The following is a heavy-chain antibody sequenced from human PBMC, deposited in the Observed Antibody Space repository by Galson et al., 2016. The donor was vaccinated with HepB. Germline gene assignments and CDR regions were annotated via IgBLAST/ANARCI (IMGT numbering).Heavy chain of an antibody. D-gene: IGHD4-17*01. Sequence: SLRLSCAASGFSFDAYAMHWVRQAPGKGLEWVSGISWNSYIIGYADSVKGRFTISRDNAKNSLYLQMNSLSAEDTAVYFCARDGPTTVATGLLQYYYGMDVWGEGTTVTVSS. V-gene: IGHV3-9*01. CDR3: ARDGPTTVATGLLQYYYGMDV. CDR2: ISWNSYII. J-gene: IGHJ6*04. CDR1: GFSFDAYA.